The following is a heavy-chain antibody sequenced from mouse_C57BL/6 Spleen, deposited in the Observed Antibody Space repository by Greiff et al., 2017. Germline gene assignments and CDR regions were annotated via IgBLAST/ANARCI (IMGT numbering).Heavy chain of an antibody. J-gene: IGHJ2*01. CDR2: IDPSDSET. V-gene: IGHV1-52*01. CDR3: ARSHYGSSYFDY. Sequence: QVQLQQPGAELVRPGSSVKLSCKASGYTFTSYWMHWVKQRPIQGLEWIGNIDPSDSETHYNQKFKDKATLTVDKSSSTASLQLSSLTSEDSAVYYCARSHYGSSYFDYWGQGTTLTVSS. CDR1: GYTFTSYW. D-gene: IGHD1-1*01.